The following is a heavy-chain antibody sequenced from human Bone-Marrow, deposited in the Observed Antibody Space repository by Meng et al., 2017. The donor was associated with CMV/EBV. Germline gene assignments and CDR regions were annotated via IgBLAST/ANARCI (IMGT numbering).Heavy chain of an antibody. Sequence: SETLSLTCTVSGGSISGYYWSWIRQPPGKGLEWIGYVYYSGSTNYNPSLKSRVTISVDTSKNQFSLKLSSVTAADTAVYYCARSAFEIVPAATGYWGQGTRVTGSS. CDR3: ARSAFEIVPAATGY. V-gene: IGHV4-59*01. D-gene: IGHD2-2*01. CDR1: GGSISGYY. J-gene: IGHJ4*02. CDR2: VYYSGST.